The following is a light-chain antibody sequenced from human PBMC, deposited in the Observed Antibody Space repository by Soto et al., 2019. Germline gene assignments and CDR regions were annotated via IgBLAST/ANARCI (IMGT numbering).Light chain of an antibody. CDR2: AAS. V-gene: IGKV1-33*01. J-gene: IGKJ4*01. Sequence: DIQMTQSPSSLSASVGDRVTITCQASQDINNYLNWYQQKPGKAPNLVIYAASSLQTGVSSRFSGGGSGTDFTLTINSLQPEDIATYYCQQYDDLPLTFGGGTKVDIK. CDR1: QDINNY. CDR3: QQYDDLPLT.